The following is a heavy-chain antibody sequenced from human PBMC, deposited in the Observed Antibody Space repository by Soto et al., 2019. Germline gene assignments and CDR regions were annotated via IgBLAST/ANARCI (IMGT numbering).Heavy chain of an antibody. D-gene: IGHD1-1*01. CDR1: GFTFSSYT. Sequence: QVQVVESGGGVVQPGRSLRLSCAASGFTFSSYTMYWVRQAPGKGLEGVAVIWHDGSNKYYVDSVKGRFTISRDNSKNTLYLQMNSMRAEETAVYYCGREDWNDGHYCGMGVWGQGTTVTVSS. J-gene: IGHJ6*02. CDR2: IWHDGSNK. V-gene: IGHV3-33*01. CDR3: GREDWNDGHYCGMGV.